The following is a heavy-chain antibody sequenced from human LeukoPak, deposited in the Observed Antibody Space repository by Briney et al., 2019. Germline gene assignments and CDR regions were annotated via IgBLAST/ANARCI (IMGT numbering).Heavy chain of an antibody. CDR2: IYTSGST. Sequence: SETLSLTCTVSGGSISSYYWSWIRQPAGKGLEWIGRIYTSGSTNYNPSLKSRVTMSVDTSKNQFSLKLSSVTAADTAVYYCARDQTYSYGYYRWFDPWGQGTLVTVSS. CDR1: GGSISSYY. J-gene: IGHJ5*02. D-gene: IGHD5-18*01. CDR3: ARDQTYSYGYYRWFDP. V-gene: IGHV4-4*07.